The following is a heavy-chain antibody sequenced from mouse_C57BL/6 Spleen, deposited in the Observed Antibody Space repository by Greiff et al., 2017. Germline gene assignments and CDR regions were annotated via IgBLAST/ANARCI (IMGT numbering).Heavy chain of an antibody. CDR2: INPSNGGT. V-gene: IGHV1-53*01. CDR3: ARSAYSNYCYFDY. CDR1: GYTFTSYW. Sequence: VQLQQPGTELVKPGASVKLSCKASGYTFTSYWMHWVKQRPGQGLEWIGNINPSNGGTNYNEKFKSKATLTVDKSSSTAYTQLSSLTSEDSAVYYCARSAYSNYCYFDYWGQGTTLTVSS. D-gene: IGHD2-5*01. J-gene: IGHJ2*01.